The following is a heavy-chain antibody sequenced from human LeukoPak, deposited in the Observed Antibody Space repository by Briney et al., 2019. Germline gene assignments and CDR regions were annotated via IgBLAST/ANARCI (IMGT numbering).Heavy chain of an antibody. V-gene: IGHV3-11*04. J-gene: IGHJ4*02. CDR1: GFTFSDYY. D-gene: IGHD5-24*01. CDR2: ITGNGGST. CDR3: ARDLGRDRYFDS. Sequence: GSLRLSCAASGFTFSDYYMSWVRQAPGKGLEWVSVITGNGGSTYYADPVKGRFTISRDNAKNSLYLQMNSLGAEDTAVYYCARDLGRDRYFDSWGQGTLVTVSS.